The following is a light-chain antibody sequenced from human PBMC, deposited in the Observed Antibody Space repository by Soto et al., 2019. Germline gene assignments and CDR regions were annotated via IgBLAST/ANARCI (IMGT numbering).Light chain of an antibody. CDR1: QGISSA. CDR2: DAS. CDR3: QQFNSYPRT. V-gene: IGKV1-13*02. J-gene: IGKJ1*01. Sequence: AIQLTQSPSSLSASVGDRVTITCRASQGISSALAWYQQKPGKAPKLLIYDASILGSGVPSRVSGSGSGTDYTLTISSLQPEDFATYYCQQFNSYPRTFGQGTKVDIK.